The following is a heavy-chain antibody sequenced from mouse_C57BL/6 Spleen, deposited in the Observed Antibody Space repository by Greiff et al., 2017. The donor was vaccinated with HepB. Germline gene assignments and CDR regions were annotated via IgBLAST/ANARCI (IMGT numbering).Heavy chain of an antibody. CDR3: ARRRTGTGHFDY. Sequence: QVQLQQPGAELVRPGSSVKLSCKASGYTFTSYWMDWVKQRPGQGLEWIGNIYPSDSETHYNQKFKDKATLTVDKSSSTAYMQLSSLTSEDSAVYYCARRRTGTGHFDYWGQGTTLTVSS. V-gene: IGHV1-61*01. J-gene: IGHJ2*01. D-gene: IGHD4-1*01. CDR1: GYTFTSYW. CDR2: IYPSDSET.